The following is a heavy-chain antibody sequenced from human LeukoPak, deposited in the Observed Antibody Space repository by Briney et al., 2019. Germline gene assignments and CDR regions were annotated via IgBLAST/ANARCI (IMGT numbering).Heavy chain of an antibody. D-gene: IGHD3-10*01. CDR3: ARVYYYGSGSYVADGGFGY. CDR2: IYYSGST. CDR1: GGSISSGGYY. J-gene: IGHJ4*02. V-gene: IGHV4-31*03. Sequence: PSQTLSLTCTVSGGSISSGGYYWSWIRQHPGEGLEWIGYIYYSGSTYYNPSLKSRVTISVDTSKNQFSLKLSSVTAADTAVYYCARVYYYGSGSYVADGGFGYWGQGTLVTVSS.